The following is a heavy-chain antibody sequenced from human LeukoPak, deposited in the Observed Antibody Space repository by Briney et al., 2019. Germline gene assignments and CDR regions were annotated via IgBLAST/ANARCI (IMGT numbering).Heavy chain of an antibody. CDR3: ARCRDGYKNDY. J-gene: IGHJ4*02. CDR1: GGSIRSYY. CDR2: IYYSGSA. Sequence: PSETLSLTCTVSGGSIRSYYWSWIRQPPGKGLEWIGYIYYSGSANYNPSLKSRVTISVDTSKNQFSLKLSSVTAADTAVYYCARCRDGYKNDYWGQGTLVTVSS. D-gene: IGHD5-24*01. V-gene: IGHV4-59*01.